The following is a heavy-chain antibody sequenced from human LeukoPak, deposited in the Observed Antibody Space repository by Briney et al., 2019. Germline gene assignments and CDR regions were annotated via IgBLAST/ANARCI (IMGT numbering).Heavy chain of an antibody. CDR3: AKDRGSSSSRSSAFDI. Sequence: GGSLRLSCAASGFTFGDYAMHWVRQAPGKGLEWVSGISWNSGSIGYADSVKGRFTISRDNAKNSLYLQMNSLRAEDTALYYCAKDRGSSSSRSSAFDIWGQGTMVTVSS. CDR1: GFTFGDYA. D-gene: IGHD6-6*01. J-gene: IGHJ3*02. CDR2: ISWNSGSI. V-gene: IGHV3-9*01.